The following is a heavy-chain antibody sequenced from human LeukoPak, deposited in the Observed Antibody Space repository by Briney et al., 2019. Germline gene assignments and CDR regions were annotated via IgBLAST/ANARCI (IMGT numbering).Heavy chain of an antibody. CDR1: GYTFTSYY. D-gene: IGHD1-1*01. CDR2: IHPGTGDP. CDR3: ASYAAGYNWLKV. V-gene: IGHV1-2*02. Sequence: ASVKVSCKTSGYTFTSYYLHWVRQAPGQGLEWMGWIHPGTGDPNYAQKFQGRVTVTRDTSISTVYMELIRLRSDDTAVYYCASYAAGYNWLKVWGQGTLVTVSS. J-gene: IGHJ4*02.